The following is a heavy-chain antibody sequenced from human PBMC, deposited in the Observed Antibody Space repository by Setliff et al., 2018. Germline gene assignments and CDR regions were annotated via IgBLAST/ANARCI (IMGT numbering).Heavy chain of an antibody. CDR3: ARGGTLVDY. CDR1: GYTFTSYA. D-gene: IGHD2-15*01. V-gene: IGHV1-69*13. CDR2: IIPIFGTA. J-gene: IGHJ4*02. Sequence: SVKVSCKASGYTFTSYAMHWVRQAPGQRLEWMGGIIPIFGTANYAQKFQGRVTITADESTSTAYMELSSLRSEDTAVYYCARGGTLVDYWGQGTLVTAPQ.